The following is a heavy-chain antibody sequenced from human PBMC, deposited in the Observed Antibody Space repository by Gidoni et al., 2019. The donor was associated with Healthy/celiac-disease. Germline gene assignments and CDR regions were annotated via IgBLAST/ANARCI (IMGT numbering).Heavy chain of an antibody. CDR1: GYTFTSYY. Sequence: ASVKVSCKASGYTFTSYYMHWVRQAPGQGLEWMGIINPSGGSTSYAQKFQGRVTMTRDTSTSTVYMELSSLRSEDTAVYYCARSQVATTLRISTSCCLFDYWGQGTLVTVSS. CDR2: INPSGGST. D-gene: IGHD2-2*01. V-gene: IGHV1-46*01. J-gene: IGHJ4*02. CDR3: ARSQVATTLRISTSCCLFDY.